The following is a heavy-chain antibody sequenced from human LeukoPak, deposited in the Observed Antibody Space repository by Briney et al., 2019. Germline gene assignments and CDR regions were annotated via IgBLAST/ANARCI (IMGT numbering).Heavy chain of an antibody. CDR3: ASSGSYRFDY. J-gene: IGHJ4*02. Sequence: GGSLRLSCAASGFTFSSYSMNWVRQAPGKGLEWVSHITASGTAMFYADSVKGRFTISRDDAKNSLYLQMNSLRDEDTAVYYCASSGSYRFDYWGQGTLVTVS. CDR1: GFTFSSYS. V-gene: IGHV3-48*02. CDR2: ITASGTAM. D-gene: IGHD1-26*01.